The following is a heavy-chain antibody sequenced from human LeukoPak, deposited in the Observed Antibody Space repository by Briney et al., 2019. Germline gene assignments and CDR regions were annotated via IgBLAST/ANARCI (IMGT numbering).Heavy chain of an antibody. J-gene: IGHJ4*02. V-gene: IGHV4-59*08. CDR2: IYSSGHT. Sequence: PSETLSLTCTVSGGSISTYFWSWIRQPPGKGLEWIGYIYSSGHTNYNPSLKNRDTISVDTSKNQFSLNLTSVTAADTAVYYCARHFSGAAAPLPFDYWGQGTLVTVSS. D-gene: IGHD6-13*01. CDR3: ARHFSGAAAPLPFDY. CDR1: GGSISTYF.